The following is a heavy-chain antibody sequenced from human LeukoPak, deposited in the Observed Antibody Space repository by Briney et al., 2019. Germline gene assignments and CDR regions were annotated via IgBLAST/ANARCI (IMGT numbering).Heavy chain of an antibody. CDR1: GYTFTSYY. CDR2: INPSGGST. D-gene: IGHD6-13*01. J-gene: IGHJ4*02. V-gene: IGHV1-46*01. Sequence: AASVKVSCKASGYTFTSYYMHWVRQAPGQGLEWMGIINPSGGSTSYAQKFQGRVTITADKSTSTAYMELSSLRSEDTAVYYCATTPPVGYSSSWYGEYYFDYWGQGTLVTVSS. CDR3: ATTPPVGYSSSWYGEYYFDY.